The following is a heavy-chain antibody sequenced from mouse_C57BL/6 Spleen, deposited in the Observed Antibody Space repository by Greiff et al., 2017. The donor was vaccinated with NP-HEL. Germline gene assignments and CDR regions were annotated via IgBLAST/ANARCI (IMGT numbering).Heavy chain of an antibody. D-gene: IGHD2-4*01. V-gene: IGHV1-81*01. CDR2: IYPRSGNT. CDR1: GYTFTSYG. J-gene: IGHJ3*01. CDR3: ASDYDGDWFAY. Sequence: VQLVESGAELARPGASVKLSCKASGYTFTSYGISWVKQRTGQGLEWIGEIYPRSGNTYYNEKFKGKATLTADKSSSTAYMELRSLTSEDSAVYFCASDYDGDWFAYWGQGTLVTVSA.